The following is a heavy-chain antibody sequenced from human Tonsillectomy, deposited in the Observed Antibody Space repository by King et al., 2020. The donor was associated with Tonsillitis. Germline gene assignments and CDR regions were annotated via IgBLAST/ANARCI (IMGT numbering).Heavy chain of an antibody. CDR3: ARGGVGYTGYDDAFDV. CDR2: IWFDGGNK. D-gene: IGHD5-12*01. V-gene: IGHV3-33*08. Sequence: VQLVESGGGVVQPGRSLRLSCAASGFTFSSNAMHWVRQAPGKGLEWVAVIWFDGGNKYYADSVKGRFTISRDNSKNTLYLQMNSLRSEDTSVYYCARGGVGYTGYDDAFDVWGQGTMVTVSS. CDR1: GFTFSSNA. J-gene: IGHJ3*01.